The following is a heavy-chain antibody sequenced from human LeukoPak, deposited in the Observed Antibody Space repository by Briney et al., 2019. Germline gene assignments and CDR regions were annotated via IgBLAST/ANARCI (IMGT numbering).Heavy chain of an antibody. CDR3: ARPRGFYYYGSGSYYTHFDY. D-gene: IGHD3-10*01. Sequence: ASVKVSCKASSYTFTSYGISWVRQAPGQGLEWMGWISAYNGNTNYAQKLQGRVTMTTDTSTSTAYMELRSLRSDDTAVYYCARPRGFYYYGSGSYYTHFDYWGQGTLVTVSS. J-gene: IGHJ4*02. CDR1: SYTFTSYG. V-gene: IGHV1-18*01. CDR2: ISAYNGNT.